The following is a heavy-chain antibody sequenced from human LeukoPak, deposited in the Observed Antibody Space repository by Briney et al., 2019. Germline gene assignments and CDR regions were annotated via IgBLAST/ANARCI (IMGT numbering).Heavy chain of an antibody. CDR1: GYTFTSYY. D-gene: IGHD3-10*01. V-gene: IGHV1-46*01. CDR2: INPSGGST. Sequence: ASVKVSCKASGYTFTSYYIHWVRQAPGQGLEWMGIINPSGGSTTYAQKFQGRVTMTRDTSTSTVYMELSSLRSEDTALYYCARGDVYYNNLYNWFDPWGQGTLVIVSS. CDR3: ARGDVYYNNLYNWFDP. J-gene: IGHJ5*02.